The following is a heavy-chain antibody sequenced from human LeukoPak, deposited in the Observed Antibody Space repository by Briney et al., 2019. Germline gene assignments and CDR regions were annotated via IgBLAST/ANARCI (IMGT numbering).Heavy chain of an antibody. CDR1: GGTFSSHG. CDR2: IIPIFGTT. J-gene: IGHJ4*02. CDR3: ARRWPHSSGYYLIDY. Sequence: SVKVSCKASGGTFSSHGFSWVRQAPGQGLEWMGGIIPIFGTTNYAQKFQGRVTITTDDSTSTGYMELSSLRSEDTAVYYCARRWPHSSGYYLIDYWGQGTLVTVSS. V-gene: IGHV1-69*05. D-gene: IGHD3-22*01.